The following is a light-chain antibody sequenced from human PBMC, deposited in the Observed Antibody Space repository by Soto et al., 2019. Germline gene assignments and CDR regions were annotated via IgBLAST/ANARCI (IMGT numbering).Light chain of an antibody. CDR2: DAS. V-gene: IGKV1-5*01. Sequence: DIQMTQSPSTLSASVGDRVTITCRASQSISSWLAWYQQKPGKAPKLLIYDASSLESGVPSRFSGSGSGTEFTLTISSLQPGDFATYYCQQYNSYSQAFGGGTKVEIK. CDR3: QQYNSYSQA. J-gene: IGKJ4*01. CDR1: QSISSW.